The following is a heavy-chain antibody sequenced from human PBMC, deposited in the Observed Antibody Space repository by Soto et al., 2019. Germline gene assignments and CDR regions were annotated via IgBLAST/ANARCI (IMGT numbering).Heavy chain of an antibody. Sequence: EVQLVEPGGGLVQPGRSLRLSCAASGFTFEDFAMHWVRQVTVKGMERVSGISWNSANIGYVESMQGRSTIPRENAKNSLYLQMNSTRPAHTAIYYRANYGGSGYGDYAFDYWGQGTPVTVSS. V-gene: IGHV3-9*01. CDR3: ANYGGSGYGDYAFDY. J-gene: IGHJ4*02. D-gene: IGHD4-17*01. CDR1: GFTFEDFA. CDR2: ISWNSANI.